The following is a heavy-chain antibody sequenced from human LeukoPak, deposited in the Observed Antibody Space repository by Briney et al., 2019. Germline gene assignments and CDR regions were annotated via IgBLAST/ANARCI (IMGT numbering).Heavy chain of an antibody. CDR1: GYTFTSYY. D-gene: IGHD3-10*01. Sequence: ASVKVSRKASGYTFTSYYMHWVRQAPGQGLEWMGWISAYNGNTNYAQKLQGRVTMTTDTSTSTAYMELRSLRSDDTAVYYCARRLLVRGVIRFDYWGQGTLVTVSS. J-gene: IGHJ4*02. V-gene: IGHV1-18*04. CDR3: ARRLLVRGVIRFDY. CDR2: ISAYNGNT.